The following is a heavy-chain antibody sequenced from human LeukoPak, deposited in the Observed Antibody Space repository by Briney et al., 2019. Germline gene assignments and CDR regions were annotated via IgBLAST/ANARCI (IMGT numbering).Heavy chain of an antibody. V-gene: IGHV3-23*01. J-gene: IGHJ4*02. CDR1: GFTFSSYP. Sequence: GGSLRLSCAASGFTFSSYPMIWVPQAPGKGLEWVSAISGSGGSTYYADSVKGRFTISRDNSKNTLYLQMNSLRAEDTAVYYCAKGVGSSGWYYFDYWGQGTLVTVSS. D-gene: IGHD6-19*01. CDR2: ISGSGGST. CDR3: AKGVGSSGWYYFDY.